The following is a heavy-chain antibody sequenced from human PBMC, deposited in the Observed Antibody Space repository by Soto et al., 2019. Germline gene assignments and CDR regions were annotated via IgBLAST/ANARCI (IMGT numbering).Heavy chain of an antibody. CDR3: AKGLDSPPGEAIIPYYIDY. CDR1: GFTFSNAW. J-gene: IGHJ4*02. Sequence: PGGSLRLSCAGSGFTFSNAWINWVRHAPGKGLEWVSAISGSGGSTYYADSVKGRFTISRDNSKNTLYLQMNSLRAEDTAVYYCAKGLDSPPGEAIIPYYIDYWGQGTLVTVSS. V-gene: IGHV3-23*01. D-gene: IGHD2-15*01. CDR2: ISGSGGST.